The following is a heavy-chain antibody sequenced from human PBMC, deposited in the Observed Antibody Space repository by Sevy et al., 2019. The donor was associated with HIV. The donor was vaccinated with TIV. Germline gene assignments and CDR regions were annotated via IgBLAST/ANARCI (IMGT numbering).Heavy chain of an antibody. J-gene: IGHJ6*02. D-gene: IGHD3-10*01. Sequence: GGSLRLSCAASGFTFSSYWMSWVRQAPGKGLEWVANIKQDGSEKYYVDSVKGGFTISRDNAKSSLYLQWNSLRAEDTAIYYCAGSYFGSGTSYGMDVWGQGTTVTVSS. CDR1: GFTFSSYW. CDR3: AGSYFGSGTSYGMDV. V-gene: IGHV3-7*01. CDR2: IKQDGSEK.